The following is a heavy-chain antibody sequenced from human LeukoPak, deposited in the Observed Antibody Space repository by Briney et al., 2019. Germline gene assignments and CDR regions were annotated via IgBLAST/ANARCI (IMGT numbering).Heavy chain of an antibody. CDR1: GFTFSSFR. CDR3: ARGEASSWYD. J-gene: IGHJ4*02. V-gene: IGHV3-74*01. Sequence: GGSLRLSCAGSGFTFSSFRMHWVRQGPGKGLVWVSGMNSDGSSIVYADSVKGRFTISRDNAKNMLYLQMNSLRVDDTAVYYCARGEASSWYDWGQGTLVTASS. CDR2: MNSDGSSI. D-gene: IGHD6-13*01.